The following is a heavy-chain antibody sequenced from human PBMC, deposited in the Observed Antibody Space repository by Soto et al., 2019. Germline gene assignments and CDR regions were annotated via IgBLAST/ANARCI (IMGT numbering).Heavy chain of an antibody. CDR3: ANAQYCSGGNCYEWGDDFDI. CDR1: GFTFSNYA. CDR2: VSDSSGRT. J-gene: IGHJ3*02. Sequence: EVQLLESGGGLVQPGGSLSLSCAASGFTFSNYALNWVRQAPGKGPAWVSAVSDSSGRTYYADSVKGRFTDSRDNTKNTLYLQMNSLRAEDTADYDSANAQYCSGGNCYEWGDDFDIWGQGTMVTVCS. D-gene: IGHD2-15*01. V-gene: IGHV3-23*01.